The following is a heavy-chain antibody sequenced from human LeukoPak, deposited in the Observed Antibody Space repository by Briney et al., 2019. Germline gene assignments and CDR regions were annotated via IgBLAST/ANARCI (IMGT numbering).Heavy chain of an antibody. V-gene: IGHV1-69*06. CDR3: ARETGSGYFDY. J-gene: IGHJ4*02. CDR1: GGTFSSYA. CDR2: IIPIFGTA. Sequence: SVKVSCKASGGTFSSYAISWVRQAPGQGLEWMGGIIPIFGTANYAQKFQGRVTITADKSTSTAYMELSSLRSEDTAVYYCARETGSGYFDYWGQGTLVSVSS. D-gene: IGHD3-10*01.